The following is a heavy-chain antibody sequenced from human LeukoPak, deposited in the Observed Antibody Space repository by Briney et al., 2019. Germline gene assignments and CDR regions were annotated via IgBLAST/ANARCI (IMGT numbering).Heavy chain of an antibody. CDR1: GDTVSSNTAA. J-gene: IGHJ4*02. V-gene: IGHV6-1*01. Sequence: SQTLSLTCALSGDTVSSNTAAWDWLRQSPWRGLEWLGRTYYRYRWYYEHAVSVRSRITINADTSKTHFSLQVNSVPPDDTAVYYCARAPSGDQGLDSWGQGTLVTVSS. D-gene: IGHD3-10*01. CDR3: ARAPSGDQGLDS. CDR2: TYYRYRWYY.